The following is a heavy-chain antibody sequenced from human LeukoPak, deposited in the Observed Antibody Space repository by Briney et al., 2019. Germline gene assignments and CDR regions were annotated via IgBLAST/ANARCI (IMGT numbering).Heavy chain of an antibody. J-gene: IGHJ3*02. CDR3: ARHRRDRGSYRNDAFDI. D-gene: IGHD3-16*02. CDR2: IYYSGST. Sequence: SETLSLTCTVSGGSISSSSYYWGWIRQPPGKGLEWIGSIYYSGSTYYNPSLKSRVTISVDTSKNQFSLKLSSVTAADTAVYYCARHRRDRGSYRNDAFDIWGQGTMVTVSS. CDR1: GGSISSSSYY. V-gene: IGHV4-39*01.